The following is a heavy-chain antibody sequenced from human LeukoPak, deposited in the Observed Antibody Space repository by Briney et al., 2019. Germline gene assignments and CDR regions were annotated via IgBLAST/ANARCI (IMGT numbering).Heavy chain of an antibody. CDR2: INPSGGST. V-gene: IGHV1-46*01. J-gene: IGHJ4*02. CDR3: AKGGVGVTPEFDY. CDR1: GYTFTSYY. Sequence: GASVKVSCKASGYTFTSYYMHWVRQAPGQGLEWMGIINPSGGSTSYAQKFQGRVTMTRDTSISTAYMELSSLRSEDTAVYYCAKGGVGVTPEFDYWGQGTLVTVSS. D-gene: IGHD1-26*01.